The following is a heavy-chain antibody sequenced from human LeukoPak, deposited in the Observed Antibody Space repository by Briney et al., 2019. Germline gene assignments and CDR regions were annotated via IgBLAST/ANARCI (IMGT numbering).Heavy chain of an antibody. D-gene: IGHD1/OR15-1a*01. CDR3: ARDDGTIDY. Sequence: PGGSLRLSCAASGLTVSSNYMGWVRQAPGKGLEWVSVIYSGGSTYYADSVKDRFTISRDNSKNTLYLQMNSLRAEDTAVYYCARDDGTIDYWGQGTLVTVSS. CDR1: GLTVSSNY. V-gene: IGHV3-53*01. CDR2: IYSGGST. J-gene: IGHJ4*02.